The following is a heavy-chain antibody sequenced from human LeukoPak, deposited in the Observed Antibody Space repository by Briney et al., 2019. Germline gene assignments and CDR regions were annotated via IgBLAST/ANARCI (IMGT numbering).Heavy chain of an antibody. CDR2: IYHSGST. CDR1: GGSISSGNYY. CDR3: ARADYSSTWSHDYYYMDV. D-gene: IGHD6-13*01. J-gene: IGHJ6*03. Sequence: PSETLSLTCTVSGGSISSGNYYYSWIRQPPGKGLEWIGSIYHSGSTYYNPSLKSRVTISVDTSKNQFSLKLSSVTAADTAVYYCARADYSSTWSHDYYYMDVWGKGTTVTVSS. V-gene: IGHV4-39*07.